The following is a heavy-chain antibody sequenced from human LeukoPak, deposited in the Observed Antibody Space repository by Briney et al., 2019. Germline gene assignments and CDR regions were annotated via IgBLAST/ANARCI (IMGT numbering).Heavy chain of an antibody. D-gene: IGHD3-10*01. Sequence: ASVKVSCKASGYTFTSYGISWVRQAPGQGLEWMGWINPNSGGTNYAQKFQGRVTITRNTSISTAYMELSSLRSEDTAVYYCARAQEILWFGELLNSYYYMDVWGKGTTVTVSS. V-gene: IGHV1-8*03. CDR1: GYTFTSYG. J-gene: IGHJ6*03. CDR3: ARAQEILWFGELLNSYYYMDV. CDR2: INPNSGGT.